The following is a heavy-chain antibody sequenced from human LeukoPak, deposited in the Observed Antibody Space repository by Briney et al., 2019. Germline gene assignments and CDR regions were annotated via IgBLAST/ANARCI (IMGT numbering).Heavy chain of an antibody. CDR2: IYYSGST. J-gene: IGHJ2*01. CDR3: ARGQYFAL. CDR1: GGSISSGGYY. Sequence: PSETLSLTCTVSGGSISSGGYYWSWIRQHPGKGLEWIGYIYYSGSTYYNPSLKSRISISVDTSKNQFSLKLNSVTAADTAVYYCARGQYFALWGRGTLVTVSS. V-gene: IGHV4-31*03.